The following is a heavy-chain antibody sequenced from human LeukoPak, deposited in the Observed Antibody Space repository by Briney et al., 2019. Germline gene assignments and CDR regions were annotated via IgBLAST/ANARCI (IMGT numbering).Heavy chain of an antibody. V-gene: IGHV5-51*01. D-gene: IGHD5-18*01. Sequence: GESLKISCKASGYSFTSYWIGWVRQMPGKGLEWMGIIAPSDSETRYTPSFQDQVTISVDKSLTTADLQWNSLKASDTAMYYCARQTAMGRSGDYWGQGTLVTVSS. J-gene: IGHJ4*02. CDR1: GYSFTSYW. CDR3: ARQTAMGRSGDY. CDR2: IAPSDSET.